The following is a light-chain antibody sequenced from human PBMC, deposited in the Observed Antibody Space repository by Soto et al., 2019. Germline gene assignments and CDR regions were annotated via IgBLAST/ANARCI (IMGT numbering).Light chain of an antibody. CDR1: TSNIGRNA. Sequence: SALTQPPSASGAPGQRVTISCSGSTSNIGRNAVNWYQQFTGTAPKLLISTNDDRPSGVPDRFSGSKSGTSASLAISGLQSEDEADYYCAVWDDSLNAVVFGGGTKVTVL. J-gene: IGLJ3*02. CDR3: AVWDDSLNAVV. CDR2: TND. V-gene: IGLV1-44*01.